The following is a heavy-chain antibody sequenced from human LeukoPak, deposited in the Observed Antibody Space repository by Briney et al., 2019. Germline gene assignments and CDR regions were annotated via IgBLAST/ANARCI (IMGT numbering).Heavy chain of an antibody. CDR1: GGSISSSSYY. J-gene: IGHJ6*03. D-gene: IGHD5-18*01. CDR3: ARVIRISQLWPQWYYYYMDV. CDR2: IYYSGST. Sequence: SETLSLTCTVSGGSISSSSYYWGWIRQPPGKGLEWIGSIYYSGSTYYNPSLKSRVTISVDTSKNQFSLKLSSVTAADTAVYYCARVIRISQLWPQWYYYYMDVWGKGTTVTVSS. V-gene: IGHV4-39*07.